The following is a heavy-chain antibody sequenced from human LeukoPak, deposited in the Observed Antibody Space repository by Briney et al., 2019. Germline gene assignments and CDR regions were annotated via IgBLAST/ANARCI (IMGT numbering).Heavy chain of an antibody. J-gene: IGHJ4*02. V-gene: IGHV1-69*02. CDR2: IIPILGIA. D-gene: IGHD2-21*02. CDR3: ATYCGGDCHKSGD. Sequence: SVKVSCKASGYTFSSFTVTWVRQAPGQGLEWMGRIIPILGIANCAQKFQGRVTITADKSTSTAYMELSSLRSEDTAVYYCATYCGGDCHKSGDWGQGTLVTVSS. CDR1: GYTFSSFT.